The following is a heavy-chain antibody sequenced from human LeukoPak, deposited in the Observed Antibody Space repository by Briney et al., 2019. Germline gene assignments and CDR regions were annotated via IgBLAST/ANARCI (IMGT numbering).Heavy chain of an antibody. D-gene: IGHD2-15*01. Sequence: ASVKVSCKASGYTFTGYYMHWVRQAPGQGLEWMGWINPNSGGTNYAQKFQGRVTMTRDTSISTAYMELSRLRSDDTAVYYCARDQGFKYCSGGSCYYVYWGQGTLVTVSS. V-gene: IGHV1-2*02. J-gene: IGHJ4*02. CDR2: INPNSGGT. CDR3: ARDQGFKYCSGGSCYYVY. CDR1: GYTFTGYY.